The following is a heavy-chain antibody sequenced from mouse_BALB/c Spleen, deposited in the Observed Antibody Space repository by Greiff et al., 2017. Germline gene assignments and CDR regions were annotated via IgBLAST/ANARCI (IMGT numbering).Heavy chain of an antibody. D-gene: IGHD2-1*01. V-gene: IGHV1-9*01. CDR1: GYTFSSFW. CDR2: ILPGSGST. CDR3: ARYGNYPLFAY. Sequence: QVQLQQSGAELMKPGASVKISCKATGYTFSSFWIEWVKQRPGHGLEWIGEILPGSGSTNYNEKFKGKATFTADTSSNTAYMQLSSLTSEDSAVYYCARYGNYPLFAYWGQGTLVTVSA. J-gene: IGHJ3*01.